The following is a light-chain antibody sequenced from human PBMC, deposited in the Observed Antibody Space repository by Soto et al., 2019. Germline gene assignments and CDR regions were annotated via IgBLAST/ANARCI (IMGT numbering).Light chain of an antibody. J-gene: IGKJ3*01. CDR1: QRVNIY. V-gene: IGKV3-11*01. CDR2: DAS. Sequence: EIELTQSPATLSLSPGDRATLTCTASQRVNIYLAWYQQKPGQAPKLLIYDASDRAAGFPARFSGSGSGTGFTTDFSRLETDDFAVYFCQQRSSPTFTFGPGTRVDV. CDR3: QQRSSPTFT.